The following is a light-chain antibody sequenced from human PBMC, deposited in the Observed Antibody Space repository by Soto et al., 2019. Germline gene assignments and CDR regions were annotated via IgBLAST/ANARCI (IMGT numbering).Light chain of an antibody. V-gene: IGLV1-44*01. CDR1: SSNIGSNT. J-gene: IGLJ2*01. Sequence: QSVLTQPPSASGTPGRRVTISCSGSSSNIGSNTVNWYQQLPGTAPKLVIYSNNQRPSGVPDRFSGSKSGNSASLAISGLQSEDEADYYCVAWDDSLNGYVVFGGGTKVTVL. CDR3: VAWDDSLNGYVV. CDR2: SNN.